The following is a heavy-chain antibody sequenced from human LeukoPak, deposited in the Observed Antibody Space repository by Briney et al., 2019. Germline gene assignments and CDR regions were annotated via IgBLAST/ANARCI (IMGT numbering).Heavy chain of an antibody. D-gene: IGHD2-2*02. CDR1: GGSISSYY. CDR2: AYNSGTT. V-gene: IGHV4-59*08. CDR3: ARHGSYITSPGFDS. Sequence: SETLSLTCTVSGGSISSYYWSWIRQPPGKGLEWIGYAYNSGTTNYNPSLTSRVTISVDTSKKQFSLNLTSVTAADTAVYYCARHGSYITSPGFDSWGQGTLVTVSS. J-gene: IGHJ4*02.